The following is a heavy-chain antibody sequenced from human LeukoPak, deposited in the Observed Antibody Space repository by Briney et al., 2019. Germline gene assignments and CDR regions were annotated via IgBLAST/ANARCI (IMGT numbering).Heavy chain of an antibody. Sequence: SVKVSCKASGGTFSSYAISWVRQAPGQGLEWMGGIIPIFGTANYAQKFQGRVTITADESTSTAYMELSSLRSEDTAVYYCAIDSLYGSGRGDAFDIWGQGTMVTVSS. CDR2: IIPIFGTA. CDR3: AIDSLYGSGRGDAFDI. CDR1: GGTFSSYA. J-gene: IGHJ3*02. D-gene: IGHD3-10*01. V-gene: IGHV1-69*13.